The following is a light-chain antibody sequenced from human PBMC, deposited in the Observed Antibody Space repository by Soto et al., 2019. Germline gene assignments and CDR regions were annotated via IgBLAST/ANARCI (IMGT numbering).Light chain of an antibody. Sequence: ALTQPASVSGSPGQSITISCTGTSSDVGGYNFVSWYQQHPGKAPKLIIYDVSNRPSGVSNRFSGSKSDNTASLTISGLQAEDEADYYCSSYTASSTPFVFGTGTKVT. CDR2: DVS. CDR1: SSDVGGYNF. J-gene: IGLJ1*01. V-gene: IGLV2-14*01. CDR3: SSYTASSTPFV.